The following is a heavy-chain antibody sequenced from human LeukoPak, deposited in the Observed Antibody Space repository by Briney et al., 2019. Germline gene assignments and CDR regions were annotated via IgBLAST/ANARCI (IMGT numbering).Heavy chain of an antibody. CDR2: FSSNGGRT. D-gene: IGHD3-3*01. CDR3: ARDLRSGAYYYFYMDV. CDR1: GFTFSSYA. Sequence: GGSLRLSCAASGFTFSSYAMSWVRQAPGKGLEYVAAFSSNGGRTYYANSVKGRFSISRDNSRNTLYLQMGSLRAEDTAVYYCARDLRSGAYYYFYMDVWGNGTTVIVSS. V-gene: IGHV3-64*01. J-gene: IGHJ6*03.